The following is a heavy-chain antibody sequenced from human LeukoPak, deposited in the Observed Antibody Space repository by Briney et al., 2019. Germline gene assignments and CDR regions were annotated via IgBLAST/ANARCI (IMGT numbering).Heavy chain of an antibody. CDR3: ARELGSGYYRYFDY. V-gene: IGHV1-2*02. CDR2: INPNSGGT. D-gene: IGHD3-22*01. CDR1: GYTFASYY. Sequence: ASVKVSCKASGYTFASYYMHWVRQAPGQGLEWMGWINPNSGGTNFAQKFQGRVSMTRDTSISTAYMELSRLRSDDTAVYYCARELGSGYYRYFDYWGQGTLVTVSS. J-gene: IGHJ4*02.